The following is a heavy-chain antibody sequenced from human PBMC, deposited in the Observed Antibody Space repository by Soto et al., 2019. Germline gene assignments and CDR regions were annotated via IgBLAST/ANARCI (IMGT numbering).Heavy chain of an antibody. D-gene: IGHD3-22*01. CDR1: GYTFTGYY. CDR2: INPNSGGT. Sequence: GASVKVSCKASGYTFTGYYMHWVRQAPGPGLEWMGWINPNSGGTNYAQKFQGRVTMTRDTSISTAYMELSRLRSDDTAVYYCASATDSSGYYSNDAFDIWGQGXMVTV. J-gene: IGHJ3*02. CDR3: ASATDSSGYYSNDAFDI. V-gene: IGHV1-2*02.